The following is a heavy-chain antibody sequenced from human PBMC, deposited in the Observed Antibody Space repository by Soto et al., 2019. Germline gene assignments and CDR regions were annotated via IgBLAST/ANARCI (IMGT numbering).Heavy chain of an antibody. J-gene: IGHJ2*01. V-gene: IGHV1-46*01. Sequence: ASVKVSCKASGYTFTSYYMHWVRQAPGQGLEWMGIINPSGGSTSYAQKFQGRVTMTRDTSTSTVYMELSSLRSEDTAVDYCARDLKEDGRSYWYFDLWGRGTLVTVSS. CDR3: ARDLKEDGRSYWYFDL. CDR2: INPSGGST. CDR1: GYTFTSYY. D-gene: IGHD2-15*01.